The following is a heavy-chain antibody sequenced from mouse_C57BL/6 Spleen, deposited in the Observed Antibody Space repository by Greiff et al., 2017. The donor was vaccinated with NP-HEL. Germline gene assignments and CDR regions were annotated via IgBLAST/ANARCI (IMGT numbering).Heavy chain of an antibody. Sequence: DVKVVESGGGLVKPGGSLKPSCAASGFTFSDYGMHWVRQAPEKGLEWVAYISSGSSTIYYADTVKGRFTITRDNAKNTLFLQMTSLRSEDTAMYYCALTWEGNFDYWGQGTTLTVSS. J-gene: IGHJ2*01. D-gene: IGHD4-1*01. CDR3: ALTWEGNFDY. V-gene: IGHV5-17*01. CDR2: ISSGSSTI. CDR1: GFTFSDYG.